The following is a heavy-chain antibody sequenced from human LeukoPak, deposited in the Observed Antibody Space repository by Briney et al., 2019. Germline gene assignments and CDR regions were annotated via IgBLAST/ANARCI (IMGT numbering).Heavy chain of an antibody. CDR1: GFTFSSYG. CDR3: ASLYLRVTGSSWY. J-gene: IGHJ4*02. CDR2: IRYDGSNK. D-gene: IGHD6-13*01. Sequence: GGSLRLSCAASGFTFSSYGMHWVRQAPGKGLEWVAFIRYDGSNKYYADSVKGRFTISRDNSKNTLYLQMNSLRAEDTAVYYCASLYLRVTGSSWYWGQGTLVTVSS. V-gene: IGHV3-30*02.